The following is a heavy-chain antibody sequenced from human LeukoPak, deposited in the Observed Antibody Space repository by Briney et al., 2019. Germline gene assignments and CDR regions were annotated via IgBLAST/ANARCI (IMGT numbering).Heavy chain of an antibody. J-gene: IGHJ4*02. D-gene: IGHD4-17*01. CDR2: INPSGGST. Sequence: ASVKVSCKASGYTFTGYYMHWVRQAPGQGLEWMGIINPSGGSTSYAQKFQGRVTMTRDMSTSTVYMELSSLRSEDTAVYYCARFTVTTSDVDYWGQGTLVTVSS. CDR3: ARFTVTTSDVDY. CDR1: GYTFTGYY. V-gene: IGHV1-46*01.